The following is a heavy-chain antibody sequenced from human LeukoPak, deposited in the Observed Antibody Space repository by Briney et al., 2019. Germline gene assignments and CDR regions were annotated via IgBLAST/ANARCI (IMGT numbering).Heavy chain of an antibody. Sequence: GGSLRLSCAASGFTFSSYAMHWVRQAPGKGLEWVSFIRYDGSNKFYADSVKGRFTISRDTSKNTLYLQMNSLRTEDSAMYYCAKAGYCATAGCPDYYYMDVWDRGTTVTVSS. V-gene: IGHV3-30*02. CDR2: IRYDGSNK. CDR3: AKAGYCATAGCPDYYYMDV. CDR1: GFTFSSYA. J-gene: IGHJ6*03. D-gene: IGHD2-8*01.